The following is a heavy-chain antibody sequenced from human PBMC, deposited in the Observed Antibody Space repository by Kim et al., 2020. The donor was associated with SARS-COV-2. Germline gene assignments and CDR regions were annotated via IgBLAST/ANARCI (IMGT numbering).Heavy chain of an antibody. D-gene: IGHD3-10*01. CDR3: ARTTGLVRAYNWFDP. V-gene: IGHV4-39*01. J-gene: IGHJ5*02. Sequence: PSLKGRVTISVDTSKNQFSLKLSSVTAADTAVYYCARTTGLVRAYNWFDPWGQGTLVTVSS.